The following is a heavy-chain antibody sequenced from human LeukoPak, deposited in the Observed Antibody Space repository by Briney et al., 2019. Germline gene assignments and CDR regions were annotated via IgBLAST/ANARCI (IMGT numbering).Heavy chain of an antibody. J-gene: IGHJ4*02. Sequence: PSETLSLTCTVSGVSISSSNSYWGWIRQPPGKGLEWIGSIYYSGNTYYNASLKSQVSTSIDTSKNQFSLKLSSVTAADTAVYYCARDGERLELRTTFDYWGQGTLVTVSS. CDR1: GVSISSSNSY. D-gene: IGHD1-7*01. V-gene: IGHV4-39*07. CDR3: ARDGERLELRTTFDY. CDR2: IYYSGNT.